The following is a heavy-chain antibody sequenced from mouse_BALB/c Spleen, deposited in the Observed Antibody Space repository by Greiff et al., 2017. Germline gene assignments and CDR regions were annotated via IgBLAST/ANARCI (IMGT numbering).Heavy chain of an antibody. Sequence: EVQRVESGGGLVKPGGSLKLSCAASGFTFSSYTMSWVRQTPEKRLEWVATISSGGSYTYYPDSVKGRFTISRDNAKNTLYLQMSSLKSEDTAMYYCTREDYGDFDYWGQGTTLTVSS. D-gene: IGHD1-1*01. CDR2: ISSGGSYT. J-gene: IGHJ2*01. CDR1: GFTFSSYT. CDR3: TREDYGDFDY. V-gene: IGHV5-6-4*01.